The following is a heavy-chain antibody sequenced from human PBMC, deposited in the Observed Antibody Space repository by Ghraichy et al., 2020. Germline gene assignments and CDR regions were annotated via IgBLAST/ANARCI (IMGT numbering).Heavy chain of an antibody. Sequence: GSLRLSCAVYGGSFSGYYWSWIRQPPGKGLEWIGEINHSGSTNYNPSLKSRVTISVDTSKNQFSLKLSSVTAADTAVYYCAGQGSSWYLAFDIWGQGTMVTVSS. D-gene: IGHD6-13*01. J-gene: IGHJ3*02. CDR3: AGQGSSWYLAFDI. CDR1: GGSFSGYY. CDR2: INHSGST. V-gene: IGHV4-34*01.